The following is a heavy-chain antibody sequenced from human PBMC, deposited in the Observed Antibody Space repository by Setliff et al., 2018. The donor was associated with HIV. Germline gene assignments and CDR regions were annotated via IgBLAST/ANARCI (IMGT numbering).Heavy chain of an antibody. CDR3: ARDRDNFWSGPFDY. CDR1: GGTSKTFA. CDR2: MNPNSGNT. J-gene: IGHJ4*02. Sequence: ASVKVSCKSSGGTSKTFALNWVLQATGQGLEWMGWMNPNSGNTGYAQKFQGRVTMTRNTSARTAYMELRSLRSEDSAVYYCARDRDNFWSGPFDYWGQGTLVTVSS. V-gene: IGHV1-8*01. D-gene: IGHD3-3*01.